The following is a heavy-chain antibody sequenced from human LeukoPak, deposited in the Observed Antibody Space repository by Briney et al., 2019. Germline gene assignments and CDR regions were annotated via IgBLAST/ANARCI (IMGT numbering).Heavy chain of an antibody. CDR3: ARDRYCSGGSCFDAFDI. CDR1: GFTFSSYW. Sequence: PGGSLRLSCAASGFTFSSYWMSWVRQAPGKGLEWVANIKQDGSEEYYVDSVKGRFTISRDNAKNSLYLQMNSLRAEDTAVYYCARDRYCSGGSCFDAFDIWGQGTMVTVSS. V-gene: IGHV3-7*01. J-gene: IGHJ3*02. D-gene: IGHD2-15*01. CDR2: IKQDGSEE.